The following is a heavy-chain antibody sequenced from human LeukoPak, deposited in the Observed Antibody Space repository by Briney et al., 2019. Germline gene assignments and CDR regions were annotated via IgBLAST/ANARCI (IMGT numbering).Heavy chain of an antibody. CDR1: GYTFTSYG. V-gene: IGHV1-18*01. Sequence: ASVKVSCKASGYTFTSYGISWVRQAPGQGLEWMGWISAYNGNTNYAQKLQGRVTMTTDTSTSTAYMELRSLRSDDTAVYYCARGPSCSSTSCYGYYYGMDVWGQGTTVTVSS. CDR2: ISAYNGNT. J-gene: IGHJ6*02. D-gene: IGHD2-2*01. CDR3: ARGPSCSSTSCYGYYYGMDV.